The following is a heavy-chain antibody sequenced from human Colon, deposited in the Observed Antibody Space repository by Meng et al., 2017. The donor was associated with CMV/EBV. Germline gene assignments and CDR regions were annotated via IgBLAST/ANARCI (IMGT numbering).Heavy chain of an antibody. D-gene: IGHD3-10*01. V-gene: IGHV3-21*01. CDR1: GFTFSSYS. CDR3: AGKGWFNYYYGMDV. J-gene: IGHJ6*02. Sequence: GGSLRLSCAASGFTFSSYSMNWVRQAPGKGLEWVSSISSSSSYIYYADSVKGRFTISRDNAKNSLYLQMNSLRAEDTAVYYCAGKGWFNYYYGMDVWGQGTTVTVSS. CDR2: ISSSSSYI.